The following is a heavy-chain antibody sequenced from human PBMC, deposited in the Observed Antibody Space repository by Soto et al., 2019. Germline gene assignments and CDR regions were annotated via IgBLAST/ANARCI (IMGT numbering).Heavy chain of an antibody. V-gene: IGHV4-59*01. Sequence: SETLSLTCTVSGGSIRNYYWSWIRQPPGKGLEWIGYVYSSGSTHYNPSLQSRVAISADTSKNQVSLKVNSVTAADTAVYYCARDHPHSYGVYYFDYWGQGTLVTVSS. CDR3: ARDHPHSYGVYYFDY. D-gene: IGHD5-18*01. J-gene: IGHJ4*02. CDR1: GGSIRNYY. CDR2: VYSSGST.